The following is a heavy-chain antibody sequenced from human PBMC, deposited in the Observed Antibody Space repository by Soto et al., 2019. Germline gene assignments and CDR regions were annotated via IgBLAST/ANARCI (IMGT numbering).Heavy chain of an antibody. D-gene: IGHD3-22*01. J-gene: IGHJ4*02. CDR2: IYGDDDK. V-gene: IGHV2-5*02. CDR1: GFSLSTSRVA. Sequence: QITLKESGPTLVTPTQTLTLTCTFSGFSLSTSRVAVGWLRQPPGKALEWLALIYGDDDKRYSPSLKSRLTITKDTSKNQVVLTMTNVDPVDTATYYCARDSSGYYGFDYWGQGTLVTVSS. CDR3: ARDSSGYYGFDY.